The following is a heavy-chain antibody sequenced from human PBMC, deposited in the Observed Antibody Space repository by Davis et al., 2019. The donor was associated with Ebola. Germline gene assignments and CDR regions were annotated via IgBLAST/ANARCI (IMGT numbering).Heavy chain of an antibody. Sequence: ASVKVSCKASGYTFTSYYMHWVRQAPGQGLEWMGIINPSGGSTSYAQKFQGWVTMTRDTSISTAYMELSRLRSDDTAVYYCAREAYGDMGHWFDPWGQGTLVTVSS. CDR2: INPSGGST. V-gene: IGHV1-46*01. D-gene: IGHD4-17*01. CDR3: AREAYGDMGHWFDP. CDR1: GYTFTSYY. J-gene: IGHJ5*02.